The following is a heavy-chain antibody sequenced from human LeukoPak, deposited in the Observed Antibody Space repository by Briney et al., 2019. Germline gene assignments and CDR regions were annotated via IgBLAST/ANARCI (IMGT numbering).Heavy chain of an antibody. CDR3: SRGGYGDYNNWFDP. CDR1: GFTFSSYG. Sequence: GGSLRLSCAASGFTFSSYGMHWVRQAPGKGLEWVADIWYNGSNKYYAETVKGRFTISRDNSRNTLYLQMNSLRAEDTAVYYCSRGGYGDYNNWFDPWGQGTLVFVSS. CDR2: IWYNGSNK. D-gene: IGHD4-17*01. V-gene: IGHV3-33*01. J-gene: IGHJ5*02.